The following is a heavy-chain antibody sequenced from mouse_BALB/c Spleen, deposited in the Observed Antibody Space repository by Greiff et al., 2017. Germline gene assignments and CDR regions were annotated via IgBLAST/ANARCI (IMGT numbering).Heavy chain of an antibody. J-gene: IGHJ2*01. CDR1: GYSIPSDYA. CDR3: ARSGYYGSSSYYFDY. Sequence: EVHLVESGPGLVKPSQSLSLTCTVTGYSIPSDYAWNWIRQFPGNKLEWMGYISYSGSTSYNPSLKSRISITRDTSKNQFFLQLNSVTTEDTATYYCARSGYYGSSSYYFDYWGQGTTLTVSS. V-gene: IGHV3-2*02. D-gene: IGHD1-1*01. CDR2: ISYSGST.